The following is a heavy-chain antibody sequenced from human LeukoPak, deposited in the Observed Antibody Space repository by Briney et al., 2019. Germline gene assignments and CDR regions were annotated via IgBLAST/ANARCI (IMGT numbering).Heavy chain of an antibody. CDR3: ARLGGSPPLSAFDI. CDR2: IFYSGNI. J-gene: IGHJ3*02. V-gene: IGHV4-59*01. D-gene: IGHD1-26*01. CDR1: GGSISSYY. Sequence: SETLSLTCTVSGGSISSYYWSWIRQPPGKGLEWIGYIFYSGNINYNPSLKSRVTISVDTSKNQVSLKLSSVTAADTAVYYCARLGGSPPLSAFDIWGQGTMVTVSS.